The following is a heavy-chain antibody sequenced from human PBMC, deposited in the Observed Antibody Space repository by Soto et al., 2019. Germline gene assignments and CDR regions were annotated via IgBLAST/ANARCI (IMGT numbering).Heavy chain of an antibody. CDR3: ARVIPGAEAWFGP. J-gene: IGHJ5*02. CDR2: ISAYTDNP. V-gene: IGHV1-18*01. Sequence: ASVKVSCKASGYTCTNYGVTWVRQAPGQGLEWMGWISAYTDNPNYAQKFQGRVTMTIDTSTTTAYMDLRSLTSDDTAVYYCARVIPGAEAWFGPWGQGTLVTVSS. D-gene: IGHD2-2*01. CDR1: GYTCTNYG.